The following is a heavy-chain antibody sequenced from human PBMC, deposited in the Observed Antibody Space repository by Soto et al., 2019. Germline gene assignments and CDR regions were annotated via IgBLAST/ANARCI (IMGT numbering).Heavy chain of an antibody. Sequence: GGSLRLSCAASGFTFSSYTMNWVRQAPGKGLEWVSSISSSSSYIYYADSVKGRFTISRDNAQNSLYLQMNSLRAEDTAVYYCARDGCDGGSCSIGRHPFDIWGQGTMVTVSS. V-gene: IGHV3-21*01. CDR3: ARDGCDGGSCSIGRHPFDI. D-gene: IGHD2-15*01. CDR1: GFTFSSYT. CDR2: ISSSSSYI. J-gene: IGHJ3*02.